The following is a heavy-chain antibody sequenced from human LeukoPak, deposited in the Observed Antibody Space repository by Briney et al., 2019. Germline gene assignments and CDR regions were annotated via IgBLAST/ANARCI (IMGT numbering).Heavy chain of an antibody. Sequence: GGSLRLSCAASGFIVSGDFMSWVRQAPGKGLEWVSVIYSDGSTYYTDSVKGRFTISRDNSKNTLDLQMTGLRAEDTAVYYCARERGRGRDSPWFDYWGQGTLVTVSS. D-gene: IGHD1-26*01. J-gene: IGHJ4*02. CDR3: ARERGRGRDSPWFDY. V-gene: IGHV3-53*01. CDR2: IYSDGST. CDR1: GFIVSGDF.